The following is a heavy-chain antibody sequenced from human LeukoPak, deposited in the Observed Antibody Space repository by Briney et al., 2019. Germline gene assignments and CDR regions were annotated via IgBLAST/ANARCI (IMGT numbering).Heavy chain of an antibody. D-gene: IGHD6-25*01. CDR3: ARGGYSSAYDAFDI. CDR2: IIPIFGTA. V-gene: IGHV1-69*05. CDR1: GGTFSSYA. J-gene: IGHJ3*02. Sequence: SVKVSFKASGGTFSSYAISWVRQAPGQGLEWMGGIIPIFGTANYAQKFQGRVTITTDESTSTAYMELSSLRSEDTAVYYCARGGYSSAYDAFDIWGQGTMVTVSS.